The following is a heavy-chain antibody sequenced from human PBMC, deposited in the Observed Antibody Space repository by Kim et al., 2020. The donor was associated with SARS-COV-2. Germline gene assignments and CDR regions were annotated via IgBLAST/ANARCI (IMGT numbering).Heavy chain of an antibody. Sequence: ASVKVSCKASGYSFTSKPVNWVRQAPGQGLEWMGWIKTHTGDPTYAQDFTGRFVFSLDTSVNTAYLQINDLQIADTAVYYCARAGAAGLGPAYWGQGTLVSLS. CDR1: GYSFTSKP. V-gene: IGHV7-4-1*02. CDR3: ARAGAAGLGPAY. J-gene: IGHJ4*02. CDR2: IKTHTGDP. D-gene: IGHD6-25*01.